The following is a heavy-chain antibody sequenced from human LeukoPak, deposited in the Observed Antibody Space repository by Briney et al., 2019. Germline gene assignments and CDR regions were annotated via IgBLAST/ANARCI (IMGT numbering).Heavy chain of an antibody. CDR3: ARVTRRPYGGNSCGY. Sequence: ASVKVSCKASGYTFTSYYMHWVRQAPGQGLEWMGIINPSGGSTSYAQKFQGRVTMTRNTSISTAYMELSSLRSEDTAVYYCARVTRRPYGGNSCGYWGQGTLVTVSS. V-gene: IGHV1-46*01. D-gene: IGHD4-23*01. CDR2: INPSGGST. J-gene: IGHJ4*02. CDR1: GYTFTSYY.